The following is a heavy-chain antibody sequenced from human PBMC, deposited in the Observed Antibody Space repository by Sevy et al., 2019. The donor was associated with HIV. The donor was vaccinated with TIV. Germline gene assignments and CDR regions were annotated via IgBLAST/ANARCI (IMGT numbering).Heavy chain of an antibody. CDR2: IWNDRSNK. V-gene: IGHV3-33*01. J-gene: IGHJ3*01. Sequence: GGSLRLSYAASGFTFSSYGMHWVRQAPGKGLEWVAVIWNDRSNKHYADSVKGRFTISRDNSKNTLYLQMNSLRADDTAVYYCASLPNNYYDSSGYSGNDAFDVWGQGTMVTVSS. CDR3: ASLPNNYYDSSGYSGNDAFDV. D-gene: IGHD3-22*01. CDR1: GFTFSSYG.